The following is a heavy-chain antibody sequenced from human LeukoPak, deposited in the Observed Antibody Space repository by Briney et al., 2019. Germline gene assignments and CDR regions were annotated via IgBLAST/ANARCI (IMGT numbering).Heavy chain of an antibody. D-gene: IGHD3-10*01. J-gene: IGHJ3*02. V-gene: IGHV3-23*01. CDR2: IFPSGGEI. Sequence: GGSLGLSCAASGFTFSTFAMIWVRQPPGKGLEWVSSIFPSGGEIHYADSVRGRFTISRDNSKSTLSLQMNSLRAEDTAIYYCAKDRLLWFGDAFDIWGQGTMVTVSS. CDR1: GFTFSTFA. CDR3: AKDRLLWFGDAFDI.